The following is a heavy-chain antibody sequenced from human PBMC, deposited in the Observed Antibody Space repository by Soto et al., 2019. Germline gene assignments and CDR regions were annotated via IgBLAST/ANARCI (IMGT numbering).Heavy chain of an antibody. Sequence: NPGGSLRLSCAASGFTFSSYSMNWVRQAPGKGLEWVSSISSSSSYIYYADSVKGRFTISRDNAKNSLYLQMNSLRAEDTAVYYCARDRRWWWLRPYGMDVWGQGTTVTVSS. CDR3: ARDRRWWWLRPYGMDV. V-gene: IGHV3-21*01. CDR2: ISSSSSYI. D-gene: IGHD5-12*01. J-gene: IGHJ6*02. CDR1: GFTFSSYS.